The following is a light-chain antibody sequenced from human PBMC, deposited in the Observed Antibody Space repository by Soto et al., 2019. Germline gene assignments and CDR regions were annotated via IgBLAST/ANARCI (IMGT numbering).Light chain of an antibody. Sequence: QSALTQPPSASGSPGQSVTISCTGTSSDVGGYNYVSWYQQHPGKAPKLIIYEVSKRPSGVPDRFSGSKSGNTAFLTVSGLQAEDEADYYCTSFARSIIPFGTGTKVTVL. V-gene: IGLV2-8*01. CDR2: EVS. J-gene: IGLJ1*01. CDR3: TSFARSIIP. CDR1: SSDVGGYNY.